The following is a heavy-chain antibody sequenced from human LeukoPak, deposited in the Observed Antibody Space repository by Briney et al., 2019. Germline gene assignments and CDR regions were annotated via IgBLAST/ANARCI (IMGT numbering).Heavy chain of an antibody. CDR3: ARVYIYSVRYFDWLRNGPLRWWFDP. Sequence: SKTLSLTCTVSGYSISSGYYWGWIRQPPGKGLEWIGEINHSGSTNYNPSLKSRVTISVDTSKNQFSLKLSSVTAADTAVYYCARVYIYSVRYFDWLRNGPLRWWFDPWGQGTLVTVSS. J-gene: IGHJ5*02. V-gene: IGHV4-38-2*02. D-gene: IGHD3-9*01. CDR1: GYSISSGYY. CDR2: INHSGST.